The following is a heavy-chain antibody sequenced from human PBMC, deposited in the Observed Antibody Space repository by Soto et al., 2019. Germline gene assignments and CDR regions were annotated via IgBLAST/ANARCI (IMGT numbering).Heavy chain of an antibody. J-gene: IGHJ4*02. CDR3: GRGRSGQIVVFY. CDR2: IGPESGAT. D-gene: IGHD1-26*01. Sequence: ASLKVSCKASGYTFTGHYIHWVRQAPEQGPEWMGEIGPESGATRYAQRFQGRVTMTRDMSITTVYMELNNLSPDDTAVYYCGRGRSGQIVVFYWGQGTPVTVSS. V-gene: IGHV1-2*02. CDR1: GYTFTGHY.